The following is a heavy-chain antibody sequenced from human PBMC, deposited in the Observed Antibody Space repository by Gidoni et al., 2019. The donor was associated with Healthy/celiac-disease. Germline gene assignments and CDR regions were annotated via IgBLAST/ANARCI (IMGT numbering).Heavy chain of an antibody. CDR3: ARSRASSGYYPPYYYYYGMDV. V-gene: IGHV1-69*01. Sequence: QVQLVQSGAEVKKPGSSVKVSCKASGGTFSSYAISWVRQAPGQGLEWMGGIIPIFGTANYAQKFQGRVTITADESTSTAYMELSSLRSEDTAVYYCARSRASSGYYPPYYYYYGMDVWGQGTTVTVSS. D-gene: IGHD3-22*01. CDR1: GGTFSSYA. CDR2: IIPIFGTA. J-gene: IGHJ6*02.